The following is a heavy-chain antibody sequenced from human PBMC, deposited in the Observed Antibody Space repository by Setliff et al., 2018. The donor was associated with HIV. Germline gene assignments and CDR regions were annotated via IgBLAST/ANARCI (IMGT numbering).Heavy chain of an antibody. CDR3: ARPLTTSVNFWGDAFAI. Sequence: SETLSLTCAVYGGSFSGYYWSWIRQPPGKGLEWIGEIIHSGPTSYNPSLRRRVTISIDTSKNQFSLELTSVTAADSAIYYCARPLTTSVNFWGDAFAIWGQGIMVTVSS. CDR1: GGSFSGYY. V-gene: IGHV4-34*12. J-gene: IGHJ3*02. CDR2: IIHSGPT. D-gene: IGHD3-3*01.